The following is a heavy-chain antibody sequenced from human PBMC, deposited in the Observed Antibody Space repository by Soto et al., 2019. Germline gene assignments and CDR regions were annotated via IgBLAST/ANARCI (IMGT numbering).Heavy chain of an antibody. CDR3: ASMVRGVQPFDY. Sequence: LSLTCAVYGGSFSVYYWSWIRQPPGKGLEWIGEINHSGSTNYNPSLKSRVTISVDTSKNQFSLKLSSVTAADTAVYYCASMVRGVQPFDYWGQGTLVTVSS. V-gene: IGHV4-34*01. J-gene: IGHJ4*02. CDR2: INHSGST. CDR1: GGSFSVYY. D-gene: IGHD3-10*01.